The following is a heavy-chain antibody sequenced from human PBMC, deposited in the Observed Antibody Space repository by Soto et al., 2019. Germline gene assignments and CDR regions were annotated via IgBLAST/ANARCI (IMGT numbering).Heavy chain of an antibody. V-gene: IGHV1-69*13. D-gene: IGHD4-17*01. CDR3: ARDVLSNTVTYYYGMDV. J-gene: IGHJ6*02. CDR2: IIPIFGTA. CDR1: GGTFSSYA. Sequence: SVKVSCKASGGTFSSYAISWVRQAPGQGLEWMGGIIPIFGTANYAQKFQSRVTITADESTSTAYMELSSLRSEDTAVYYCARDVLSNTVTYYYGMDVWGQGTTVTVSS.